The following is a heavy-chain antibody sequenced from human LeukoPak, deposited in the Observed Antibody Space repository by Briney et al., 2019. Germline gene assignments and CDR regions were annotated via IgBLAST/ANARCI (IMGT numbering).Heavy chain of an antibody. Sequence: GGSLRLSCEVSGSIGVDGYMSWVRQAPGKGLEWVSAISGSGGSTYYADSVKGRFTISRDNSKNTLYLQMNSLRAEDTAVYYCAKWNYGLGDYWGQGTLVTVSS. CDR3: AKWNYGLGDY. J-gene: IGHJ4*02. V-gene: IGHV3-23*01. D-gene: IGHD1-7*01. CDR1: GSIGVDGY. CDR2: ISGSGGST.